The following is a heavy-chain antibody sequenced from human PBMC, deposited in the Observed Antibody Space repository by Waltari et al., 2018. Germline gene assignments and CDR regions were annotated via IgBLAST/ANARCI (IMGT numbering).Heavy chain of an antibody. Sequence: QVQLVESGGGVVQPGGALRLSCAGSGVAFGAYGMHWVRQAPGKGLEWVSYIHHDEISKHYADSVKGRFTISRDNSKNTVYLHMDSLRAEDTALYYCSKDSDAFYIDYWGQGVLVTVSS. V-gene: IGHV3-30*02. J-gene: IGHJ4*02. CDR2: IHHDEISK. CDR3: SKDSDAFYIDY. CDR1: GVAFGAYG. D-gene: IGHD2-2*01.